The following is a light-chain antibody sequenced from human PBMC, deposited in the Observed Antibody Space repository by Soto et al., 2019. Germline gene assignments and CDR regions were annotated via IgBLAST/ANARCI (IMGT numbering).Light chain of an antibody. Sequence: IVMTQTPLSSAVTLGQPASISCRSSQSLEDSDGNSYLSWLHQRPGQPPRLLIYKISNRLSGVPDRFSGSGAGTVFTLRISSVEADDVGLYYCMQATQFPWTFGQGTRVEIK. CDR1: QSLEDSDGNSY. V-gene: IGKV2-24*01. J-gene: IGKJ1*01. CDR2: KIS. CDR3: MQATQFPWT.